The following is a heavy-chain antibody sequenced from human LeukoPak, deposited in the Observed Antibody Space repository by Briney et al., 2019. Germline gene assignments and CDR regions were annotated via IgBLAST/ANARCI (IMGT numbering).Heavy chain of an antibody. J-gene: IGHJ1*01. CDR1: GGSFSGYY. D-gene: IGHD3-9*01. Sequence: PSETLSLTCAVYGGSFSGYYWSWIRQPPGKGLEWIGEINHSGSTNYNPSLKSRVTISVDTSKNQFSLKLSSVTAADTAVYYCARGVHVLRYFDWSAGVTEYFQHWGQGTLVTVSS. V-gene: IGHV4-34*01. CDR2: INHSGST. CDR3: ARGVHVLRYFDWSAGVTEYFQH.